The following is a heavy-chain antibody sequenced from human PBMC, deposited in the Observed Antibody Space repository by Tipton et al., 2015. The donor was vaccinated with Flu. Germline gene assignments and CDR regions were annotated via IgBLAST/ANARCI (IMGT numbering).Heavy chain of an antibody. CDR3: AKAYDYDSSAYYFDY. J-gene: IGHJ4*02. V-gene: IGHV1-2*06. D-gene: IGHD3-22*01. CDR2: INPTSGGT. CDR1: GYSFAAYY. Sequence: QLVQSGAEVKKPGASVKVSCKPSGYSFAAYYMHWVRQAPGQGLEWMGRINPTSGGTNYAQKFQGRVTMTRDTSISTAYMELSGLTYADTAVYYCAKAYDYDSSAYYFDYWGQGSLVTVAS.